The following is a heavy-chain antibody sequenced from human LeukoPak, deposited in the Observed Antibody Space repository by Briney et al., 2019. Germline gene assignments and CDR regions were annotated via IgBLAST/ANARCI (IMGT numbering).Heavy chain of an antibody. D-gene: IGHD3-22*01. Sequence: GSSVKVSCKASGGTFSSYAISWVRQAPGQGLEWMGGIIPIFGTANYAQKFQGRVTITADGSTSTAYMELSSLRSEDTAVYYCARDLPGGYPEAPFDYWGQGTLVTVSS. CDR3: ARDLPGGYPEAPFDY. CDR2: IIPIFGTA. CDR1: GGTFSSYA. J-gene: IGHJ4*02. V-gene: IGHV1-69*01.